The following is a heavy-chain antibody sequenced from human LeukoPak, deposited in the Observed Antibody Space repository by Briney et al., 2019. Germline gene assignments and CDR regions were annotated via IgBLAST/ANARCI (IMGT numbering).Heavy chain of an antibody. V-gene: IGHV1-2*02. D-gene: IGHD6-25*01. Sequence: ASVKVSCKASGYTFTGYYMHWVRQAPGQGLEWMGWINPNSGGTNYAQKFQGRVTMTRDTSISTAYMELSRLRSDDTAVYYCARDDSSGTLDFDYWGQGTLVTVSS. CDR1: GYTFTGYY. CDR3: ARDDSSGTLDFDY. CDR2: INPNSGGT. J-gene: IGHJ4*02.